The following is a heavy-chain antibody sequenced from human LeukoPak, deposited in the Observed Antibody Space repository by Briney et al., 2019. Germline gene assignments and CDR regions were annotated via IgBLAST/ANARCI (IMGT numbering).Heavy chain of an antibody. J-gene: IGHJ3*01. CDR1: GFTFSSYE. Sequence: GGSLRLSCAASGFTFSSYEMNWVRQAPGKGLEWVSYISSSGSTIYYADSVKGRFTIPRDNAKNLLYLQMNSLRVEDTAVYFCARDDNYYDTSGHFFDAFTLWGQGTMVTVSS. V-gene: IGHV3-48*03. CDR2: ISSSGSTI. CDR3: ARDDNYYDTSGHFFDAFTL. D-gene: IGHD3-22*01.